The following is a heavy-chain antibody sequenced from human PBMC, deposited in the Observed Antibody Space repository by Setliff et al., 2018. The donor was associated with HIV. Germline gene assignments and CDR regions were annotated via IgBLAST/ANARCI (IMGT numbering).Heavy chain of an antibody. D-gene: IGHD6-6*01. CDR2: IHYSGST. CDR3: ARYSSSSLYYYYYMDV. Sequence: SETLSLTCTVSGDSVNDRSYFWGWIRQPPGKGLEWIGTIHYSGSTYYNPSLKSRVTISVDTSKNQFSLNLGSVTAADTAVYYCARYSSSSLYYYYYMDVWGKGTTVTVSS. J-gene: IGHJ6*03. V-gene: IGHV4-39*01. CDR1: GDSVNDRSYF.